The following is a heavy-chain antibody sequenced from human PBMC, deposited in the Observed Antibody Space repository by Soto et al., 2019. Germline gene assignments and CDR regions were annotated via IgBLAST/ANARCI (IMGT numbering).Heavy chain of an antibody. D-gene: IGHD2-2*01. Sequence: VASVKVSCKASGGTFSSYAISWVRQAPGQGLEWMGGIIPIFGTANYAQKFQGRVTITADKSTSTAYMELSSLRSEDTAVYYCARGSSPYCSSTSCPFDPWGQGTLVTVSS. V-gene: IGHV1-69*06. J-gene: IGHJ5*02. CDR2: IIPIFGTA. CDR1: GGTFSSYA. CDR3: ARGSSPYCSSTSCPFDP.